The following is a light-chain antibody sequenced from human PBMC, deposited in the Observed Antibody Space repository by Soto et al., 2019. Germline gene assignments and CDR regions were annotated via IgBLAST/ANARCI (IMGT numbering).Light chain of an antibody. CDR3: QQYSEWPSIT. V-gene: IGKV3-15*01. CDR2: DAS. J-gene: IGKJ5*01. CDR1: QSVGSY. Sequence: EIVSTQSPATLSFGPLEIATLSCRASQSVGSYLAWYQQKPGQAPRLLIYDASTRATGIPARFGGSGSGTEFSLTISSLQSEDFAVYYCQQYSEWPSITFGQGTRLEIK.